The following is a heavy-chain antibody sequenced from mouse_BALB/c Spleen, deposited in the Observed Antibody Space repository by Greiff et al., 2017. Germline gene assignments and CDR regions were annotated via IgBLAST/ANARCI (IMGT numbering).Heavy chain of an antibody. Sequence: QVQLKQSGAELVKPGASVKLSCKTSGYTFTSYWIQWVKQRPGQGLGWIGEIFPGTGTTYYNEKFKGKATLTIDTSSSTAYMQLSSLTSEDSAVYFCARALYYGSSSLDYWGQGTTLTVSS. CDR1: GYTFTSYW. D-gene: IGHD1-1*01. V-gene: IGHV1S132*01. CDR2: IFPGTGTT. CDR3: ARALYYGSSSLDY. J-gene: IGHJ2*01.